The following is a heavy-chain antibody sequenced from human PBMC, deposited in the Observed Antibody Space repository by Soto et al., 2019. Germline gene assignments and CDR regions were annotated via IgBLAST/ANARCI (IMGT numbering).Heavy chain of an antibody. CDR2: IYPGDSDT. J-gene: IGHJ6*02. D-gene: IGHD4-17*01. CDR1: GYSFTSYW. Sequence: GESLKISCKGSGYSFTSYWIGWVRQMPGKGLEWMGIIYPGDSDTRYSPSFQGQVTISADKSISTAYLQWSSLKASDTAMYYYARLDGDEYYYYGMDVWGQGTTVTVSS. CDR3: ARLDGDEYYYYGMDV. V-gene: IGHV5-51*01.